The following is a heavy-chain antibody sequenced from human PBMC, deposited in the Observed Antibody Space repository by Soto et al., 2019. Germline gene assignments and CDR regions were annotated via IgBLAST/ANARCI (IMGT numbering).Heavy chain of an antibody. CDR3: ARQVVPAAMGVNWFDP. J-gene: IGHJ5*02. CDR1: GGSISSGGYY. V-gene: IGHV4-31*03. D-gene: IGHD2-2*01. CDR2: IYYSGST. Sequence: QVQLQESGPGLVKPSQTLSLTCTVSGGSISSGGYYWSWIRQHPGKGLEWIGYIYYSGSTYYNPSLKGRVTISVDTSKNQFSLKLSSVTAADTAVYYCARQVVPAAMGVNWFDPWGQGTLVTVSS.